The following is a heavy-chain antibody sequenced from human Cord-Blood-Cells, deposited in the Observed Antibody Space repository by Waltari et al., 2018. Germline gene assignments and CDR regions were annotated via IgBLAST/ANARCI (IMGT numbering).Heavy chain of an antibody. CDR1: GSTFTGYY. V-gene: IGHV1-2*02. J-gene: IGHJ5*02. D-gene: IGHD2-2*01. CDR2: INPNSGGT. Sequence: QVQLVQSGAEVKKPGASVKVSCKASGSTFTGYYMHWVRQAPGQGLEWMGWINPNSGGTNYAQKFQGRVTMTRDTSISTAYMELSRLRSDDTAVYYCARGVDCSSTSCYNWFDPWGQGTLVTVSS. CDR3: ARGVDCSSTSCYNWFDP.